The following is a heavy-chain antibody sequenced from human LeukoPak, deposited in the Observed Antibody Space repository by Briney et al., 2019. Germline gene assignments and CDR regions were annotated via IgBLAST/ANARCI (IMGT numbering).Heavy chain of an antibody. CDR2: INPNSGGT. CDR1: GYTFTGYY. J-gene: IGHJ6*03. CDR3: ARAWGELLPTQLYYYYYMDV. V-gene: IGHV1-2*02. Sequence: ASVKVSCRASGYTFTGYYMHWVRQAPGQGLEWMGWINPNSGGTNYAQKFQGRVTMTRDTSISTAYMELSRLRSDDTAVYYCARAWGELLPTQLYYYYYMDVWGKGTTVTVSS. D-gene: IGHD1-26*01.